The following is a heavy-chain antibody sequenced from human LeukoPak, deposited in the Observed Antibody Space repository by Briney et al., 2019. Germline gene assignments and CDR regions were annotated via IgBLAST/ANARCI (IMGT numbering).Heavy chain of an antibody. CDR1: GFTFSSYW. Sequence: TGGSLRLSCAASGFTFSSYWMSWVRPAPGKGLEWVANIKQDGSEKYYVDSVKGRFTISRANAKNSLYLQMNSLRAEDTAVYYCARGRGYYGSGTFDYWGQGTLVTVSS. D-gene: IGHD3-10*01. J-gene: IGHJ4*02. CDR3: ARGRGYYGSGTFDY. V-gene: IGHV3-7*01. CDR2: IKQDGSEK.